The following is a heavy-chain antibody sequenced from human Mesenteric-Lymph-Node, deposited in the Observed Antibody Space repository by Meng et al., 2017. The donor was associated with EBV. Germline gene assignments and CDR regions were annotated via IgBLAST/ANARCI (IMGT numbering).Heavy chain of an antibody. CDR1: GYTFTGYY. V-gene: IGHV1-2*04. CDR2: INPNSGGT. Sequence: QVQSVQSGAEVKKPGASGKVSCKASGYTFTGYYMHWVRQAPGQGLEWMGWINPNSGGTNYAQKFQGWVTMTRDTSISTAYMELSRLRSDDTAVYFCTRGSTVTTNWFDPWGQGTLVTVSS. D-gene: IGHD4-17*01. CDR3: TRGSTVTTNWFDP. J-gene: IGHJ5*02.